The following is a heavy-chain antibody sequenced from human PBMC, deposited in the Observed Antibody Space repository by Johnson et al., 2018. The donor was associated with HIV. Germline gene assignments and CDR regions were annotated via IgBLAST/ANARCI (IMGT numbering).Heavy chain of an antibody. CDR3: ARGRYSSSWYVGGLDAFDI. CDR1: GFTFSDYY. CDR2: ISGSGTTI. D-gene: IGHD6-13*01. J-gene: IGHJ3*02. V-gene: IGHV3-11*04. Sequence: QVQLVESGGGFVKPGGSLRLSCAASGFTFSDYYMSWIRQAPGKGLEWISYISGSGTTIYYTDSVKGRFTISRDNSKNTLYLQMNSLRAEDTAGYYCARGRYSSSWYVGGLDAFDIWGQGTMVTVSS.